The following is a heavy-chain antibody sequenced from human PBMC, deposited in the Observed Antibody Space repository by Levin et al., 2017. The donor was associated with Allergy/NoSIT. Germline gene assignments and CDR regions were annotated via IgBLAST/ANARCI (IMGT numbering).Heavy chain of an antibody. D-gene: IGHD3-22*01. J-gene: IGHJ4*02. CDR2: ISSRSSYI. CDR3: ASSYYYDTTGYRPATEDPYCFDY. Sequence: GGSLRLSCAASGFTFSSYTMNWVRQAPGKGLEWVSSISSRSSYIYYADSVKGRFTISRDNAKNSLFLQMNSLRAEDTAVYYCASSYYYDTTGYRPATEDPYCFDYWGQGALVTVSS. CDR1: GFTFSSYT. V-gene: IGHV3-21*01.